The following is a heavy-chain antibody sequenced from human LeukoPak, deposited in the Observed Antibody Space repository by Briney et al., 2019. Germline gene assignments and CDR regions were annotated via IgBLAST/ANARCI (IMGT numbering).Heavy chain of an antibody. CDR1: GFTVSSNY. CDR3: ARDLYYYDSSGYFYWYFDL. D-gene: IGHD3-22*01. Sequence: PGGSLRFSCAASGFTVSSNYMSWVRQAPGKGLEWVSVIYSGGSTYYADSVKGRFTISRDNSKNTLYLQMNSLRAEDTAVYYCARDLYYYDSSGYFYWYFDLWGRGTLVTVSS. V-gene: IGHV3-53*01. J-gene: IGHJ2*01. CDR2: IYSGGST.